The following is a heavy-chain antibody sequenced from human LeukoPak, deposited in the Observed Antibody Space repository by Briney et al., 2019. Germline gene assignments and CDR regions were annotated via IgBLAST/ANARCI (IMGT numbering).Heavy chain of an antibody. V-gene: IGHV4-59*01. D-gene: IGHD3-22*01. CDR2: IYYSGST. CDR3: ARDQGNYYDSSGAPYYYYGMDV. CDR1: GGSISSYY. J-gene: IGHJ6*02. Sequence: PSETLSLTCTVSGGSISSYYWSWIRQPPGKGLEWIGYIYYSGSTNYNPSLKSRVTISVDTSKNQFSLKLSSVTAADTAVYYCARDQGNYYDSSGAPYYYYGMDVWGQGTTVTVSS.